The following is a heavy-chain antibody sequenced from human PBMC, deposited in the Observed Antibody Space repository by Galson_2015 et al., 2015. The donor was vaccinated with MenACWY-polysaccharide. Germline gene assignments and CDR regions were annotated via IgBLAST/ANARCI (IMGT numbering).Heavy chain of an antibody. CDR1: GFTFSSYG. CDR3: AKAGGGYFGKYCFDY. Sequence: SLRLSCAASGFTFSSYGMSWVRQAPGKGLEWVSSIRSGGGSTFYADSVKGRFTISRDNSKNALFLQMTSLRAEDTAIYYCAKAGGGYFGKYCFDYWGQGTLVTVSS. D-gene: IGHD3-22*01. V-gene: IGHV3-23*01. CDR2: IRSGGGST. J-gene: IGHJ4*02.